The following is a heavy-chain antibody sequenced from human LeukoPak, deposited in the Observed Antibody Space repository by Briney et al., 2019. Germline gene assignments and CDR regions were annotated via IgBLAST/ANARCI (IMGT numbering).Heavy chain of an antibody. CDR1: GFTFSSYA. J-gene: IGHJ4*02. CDR2: ISASGGST. D-gene: IGHD2/OR15-2a*01. V-gene: IGHV3-23*01. Sequence: GGSLRLSCAASGFTFSSYALTWVRQAPGKGLEWVSGISASGGSTYYADSVKGRFTISRVNSKNTLYLQMNSLRAEDTAVYYCAKAPVNFLDYWGQGTLVTVSS. CDR3: AKAPVNFLDY.